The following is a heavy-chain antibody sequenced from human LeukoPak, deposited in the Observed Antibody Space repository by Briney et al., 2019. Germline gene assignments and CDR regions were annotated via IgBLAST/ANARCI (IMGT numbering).Heavy chain of an antibody. D-gene: IGHD2/OR15-2a*01. V-gene: IGHV3-30*02. CDR1: GFTFSSYG. CDR3: AKDVIPLRNGPIDP. CDR2: IRYDGGNK. J-gene: IGHJ5*02. Sequence: GGSLRLSCAASGFTFSSYGMHWVRQAPGKGLEWVAFIRYDGGNKYYADSVKGRFTISRDNSKNTLYLQMNSLRAEDTAVYYCAKDVIPLRNGPIDPWGQGTLVTVSS.